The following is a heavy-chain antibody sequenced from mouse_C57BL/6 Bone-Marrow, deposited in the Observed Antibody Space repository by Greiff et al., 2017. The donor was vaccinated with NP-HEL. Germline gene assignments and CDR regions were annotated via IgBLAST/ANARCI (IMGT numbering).Heavy chain of an antibody. D-gene: IGHD1-1*01. CDR2: ISDGGSYT. CDR3: ARDPLITTPFMDY. CDR1: GFTFSSYA. Sequence: EVKVEESGGGLVKPGGSLKLSCAASGFTFSSYAMSWVRQTPEKRLEWVATISDGGSYTYYPDNVKGRFTISRDNAKNNLYLQMSHLKSEDTAMYYCARDPLITTPFMDYWGQGTSVTVSS. J-gene: IGHJ4*01. V-gene: IGHV5-4*01.